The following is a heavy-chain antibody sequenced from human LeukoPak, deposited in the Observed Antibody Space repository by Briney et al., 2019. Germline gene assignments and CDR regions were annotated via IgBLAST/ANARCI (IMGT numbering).Heavy chain of an antibody. D-gene: IGHD5-18*01. CDR1: GGSISSYY. CDR2: IYYSGST. Sequence: SETLSLTCTVSGGSISSYYWSWIRQPPGEGLEWIGYIYYSGSTNYNPSLKSRVTISIDTSKNQFSLNLSSVTAADTAVYYCARGASGYSYGWGQGTLVTVSS. V-gene: IGHV4-59*01. CDR3: ARGASGYSYG. J-gene: IGHJ4*02.